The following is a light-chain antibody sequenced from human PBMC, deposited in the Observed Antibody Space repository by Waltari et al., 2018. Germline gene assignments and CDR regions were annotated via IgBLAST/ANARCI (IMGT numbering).Light chain of an antibody. Sequence: DIVMTQSPVSLPVTPGEPASISCRSSQSLLHSNTHNYLDWYVQKPGQSPQLLIYLGSNRASGVPDRFSGRGSGTYFTLKVSSVETEDDGVYYCMQARQTPRTFGQGTKVEI. CDR2: LGS. CDR1: QSLLHSNTHNY. V-gene: IGKV2-28*01. CDR3: MQARQTPRT. J-gene: IGKJ1*01.